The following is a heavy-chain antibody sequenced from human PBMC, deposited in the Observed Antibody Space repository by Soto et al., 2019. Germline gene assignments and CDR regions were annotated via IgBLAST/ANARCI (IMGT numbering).Heavy chain of an antibody. CDR2: IYYSGST. CDR3: ARSYCSGGSCYDY. CDR1: GGSISSYY. D-gene: IGHD2-15*01. J-gene: IGHJ4*02. V-gene: IGHV4-59*08. Sequence: SETLSLTCTVSGGSISSYYWSWIRQPPGKGLEWIGYIYYSGSTNYNPSIKSRVNISVDTSKNRFSLKLSSVTAADTAVYYCARSYCSGGSCYDYWGQGTLVTVSS.